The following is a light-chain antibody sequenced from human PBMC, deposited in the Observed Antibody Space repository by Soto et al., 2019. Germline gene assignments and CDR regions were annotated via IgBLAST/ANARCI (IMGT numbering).Light chain of an antibody. J-gene: IGLJ2*01. CDR2: KNS. Sequence: SYELTQPPSVSVSLGQTARITCSGDALPKQYAYWYQQKPGQAPVLVIYKNSERPSGIPERFSGSTSGTTVTLTISGVQAEDEADYYCQSTDSSGGVLFGGGTQLTVL. CDR1: ALPKQY. V-gene: IGLV3-25*02. CDR3: QSTDSSGGVL.